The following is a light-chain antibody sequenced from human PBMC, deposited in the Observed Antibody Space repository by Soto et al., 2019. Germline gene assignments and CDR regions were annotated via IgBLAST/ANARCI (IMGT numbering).Light chain of an antibody. CDR2: EGS. CDR3: GSYEVRPWV. V-gene: IGLV2-23*01. J-gene: IGLJ3*02. CDR1: SSDVGNYNL. Sequence: QSALTQPASVSGSPGQSITISCAGTSSDVGNYNLVSWYQQHPGKGPKLMIHEGSKRPSGVSNRFSGSKSGNTASLTISGLQAEDEADYYCGSYEVRPWVFGGGSQLTV.